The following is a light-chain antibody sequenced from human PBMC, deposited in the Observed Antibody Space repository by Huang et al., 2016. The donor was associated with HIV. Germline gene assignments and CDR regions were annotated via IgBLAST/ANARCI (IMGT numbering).Light chain of an antibody. CDR2: GAS. CDR1: QRVFNNTS. J-gene: IGKJ1*01. CDR3: QQYGSSLA. Sequence: DIVSTQSPGILSLSTGETATLSCRGSQRVFNNTSLAWYPQQPGQAPSLLCMGASSRATGVSGRFRGSGSGTDFTLTISRLEPEDFAVYYCQQYGSSLAFGQGTKVEIK. V-gene: IGKV3-20*01.